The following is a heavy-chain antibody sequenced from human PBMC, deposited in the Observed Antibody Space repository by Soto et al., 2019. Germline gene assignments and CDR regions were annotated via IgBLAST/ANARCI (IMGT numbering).Heavy chain of an antibody. J-gene: IGHJ4*02. CDR1: GFTFSTYS. V-gene: IGHV3-21*01. CDR3: AREGINNYNEYYFDS. D-gene: IGHD4-4*01. CDR2: ISGSGNYT. Sequence: LGLSCAASGFTFSTYSMNWVRQAPVKGLEWVSSISGSGNYTHYADFLRGRFTISRDNAKTSLYLQMNSLRAEDTAVYYCAREGINNYNEYYFDSWGQGTVVTVSS.